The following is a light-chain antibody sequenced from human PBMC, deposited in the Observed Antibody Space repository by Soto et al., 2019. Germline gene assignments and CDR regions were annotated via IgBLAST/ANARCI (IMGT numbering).Light chain of an antibody. CDR2: EVT. Sequence: QTVVTQPPSASGSPGQSVTISCAGTSSDVGAYYYVSWYQQHPGIAPKLLISEVTKRPSGVPDRFSGSKSGNTASLTVSGLQAEDEADYYCSSYAGSSNVFGTGTKVTVL. V-gene: IGLV2-8*01. J-gene: IGLJ1*01. CDR1: SSDVGAYYY. CDR3: SSYAGSSNV.